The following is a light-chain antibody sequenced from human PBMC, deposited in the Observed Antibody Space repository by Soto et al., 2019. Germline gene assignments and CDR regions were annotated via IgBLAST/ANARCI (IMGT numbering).Light chain of an antibody. CDR2: AAS. Sequence: DIQMTQSPSSLSASVGDRVTITCRASHNIVNYLSWYQRKPGKAPKLLIYAASSLQSGVPSRFSGSGSGTDFTLTINTLQAEDFGTCYCQQNYSVPLTFGGGTRVEIK. V-gene: IGKV1-39*01. J-gene: IGKJ4*01. CDR3: QQNYSVPLT. CDR1: HNIVNY.